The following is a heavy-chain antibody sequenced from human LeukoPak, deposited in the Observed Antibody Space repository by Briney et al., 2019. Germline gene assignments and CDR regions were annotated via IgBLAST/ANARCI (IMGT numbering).Heavy chain of an antibody. CDR2: IYYSGST. D-gene: IGHD3-22*01. Sequence: SETLSLTCTVSGGSISSYYWIWIRQPPGKGLEWIGYIYYSGSTNYNSSLKSRVTISVDTSKNQFSLKLNSVAAADTAVYYCARASFDSSGYGAFDIWDQGTMVTVSS. CDR3: ARASFDSSGYGAFDI. J-gene: IGHJ3*02. CDR1: GGSISSYY. V-gene: IGHV4-59*01.